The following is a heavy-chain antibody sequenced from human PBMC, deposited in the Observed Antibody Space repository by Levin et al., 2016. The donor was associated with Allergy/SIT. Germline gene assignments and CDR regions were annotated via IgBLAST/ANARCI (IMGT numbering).Heavy chain of an antibody. D-gene: IGHD2-2*01. V-gene: IGHV3-64D*06. Sequence: GESLKISCAASGFTFSSYAMSWVRQAPGKGLEWVSAISSNGGSTYYADSVKGRFTISRDNSKNTLYLQMSSLRAEDTAVYYCVKFVVVPADSDYWGQGTLVTVSS. CDR2: ISSNGGST. J-gene: IGHJ4*02. CDR3: VKFVVVPADSDY. CDR1: GFTFSSYA.